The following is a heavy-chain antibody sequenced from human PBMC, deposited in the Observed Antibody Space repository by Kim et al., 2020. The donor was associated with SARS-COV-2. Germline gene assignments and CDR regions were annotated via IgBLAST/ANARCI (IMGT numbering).Heavy chain of an antibody. Sequence: SVKVSCKASGGTFSSYAISWVRQAPGQGLEWMGGIIPIFGTANYAQKFQGRVTITADESTSTAYMELSSLRSEDTAVYYCARAMNYYDSSGYYYIFDYWGQGTLVTVSS. CDR2: IIPIFGTA. CDR3: ARAMNYYDSSGYYYIFDY. J-gene: IGHJ4*02. CDR1: GGTFSSYA. D-gene: IGHD3-22*01. V-gene: IGHV1-69*13.